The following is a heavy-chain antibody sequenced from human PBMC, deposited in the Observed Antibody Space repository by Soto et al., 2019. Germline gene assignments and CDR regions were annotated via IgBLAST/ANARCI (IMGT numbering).Heavy chain of an antibody. J-gene: IGHJ5*02. CDR1: GYTFTTHG. CDR3: ASDLGYFRSGTCYREWFDP. CDR2: VIGDNGHT. D-gene: IGHD1-26*01. V-gene: IGHV1-18*01. Sequence: QVQLVQSGAEVKKPGASVKVSCKASGYTFTTHGISWVRQVPGQGLEWMGWVIGDNGHTNYAQSLQGRVTMTTDTSTNTAYMELRTLRSDDTAVYYCASDLGYFRSGTCYREWFDPWGQGTLVTVSS.